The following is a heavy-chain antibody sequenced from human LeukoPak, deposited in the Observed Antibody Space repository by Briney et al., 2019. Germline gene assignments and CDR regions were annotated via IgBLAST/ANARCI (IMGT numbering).Heavy chain of an antibody. D-gene: IGHD2-2*01. CDR3: ARGLFRFCSSTSCLSPFDY. J-gene: IGHJ4*02. CDR1: GFTFSSYA. CDR2: ISGSGGST. Sequence: GGSLRLSCAASGFTFSSYAMSWVRQAPGKGLEWVSAISGSGGSTYYADSVKGRFTISRDNSKNTLYLQMNSLRAEDTAVYYCARGLFRFCSSTSCLSPFDYWGQGALVTVSS. V-gene: IGHV3-23*01.